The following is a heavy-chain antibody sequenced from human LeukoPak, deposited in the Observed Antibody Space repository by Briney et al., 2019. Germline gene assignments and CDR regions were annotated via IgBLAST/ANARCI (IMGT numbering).Heavy chain of an antibody. CDR1: GGSFSGYY. V-gene: IGHV4-34*01. J-gene: IGHJ4*02. Sequence: SETLSLTCAVYGGSFSGYYWSWIRQPPGKGLEWIGEINHSGSTNYNPSLKSRVTISVDTSKNQFSLKLSSVTAADTAVYYCARVRYSSSSEFDYWGQGTLVTVSS. CDR3: ARVRYSSSSEFDY. D-gene: IGHD6-6*01. CDR2: INHSGST.